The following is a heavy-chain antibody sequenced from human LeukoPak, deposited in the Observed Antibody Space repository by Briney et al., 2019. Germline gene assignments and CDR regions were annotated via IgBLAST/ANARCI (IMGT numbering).Heavy chain of an antibody. D-gene: IGHD6-25*01. J-gene: IGHJ3*02. CDR2: IFPGDSDT. V-gene: IGHV5-51*01. Sequence: MAGESLKISCKESGYSFTNYWIGWVRQLPGKGLEWMGIIFPGDSDTRYSPSLQGQVTISADKSISTAYLQWSNLKASDTAMYYCARRIAAEAFDIWGQGTLVTVSS. CDR3: ARRIAAEAFDI. CDR1: GYSFTNYW.